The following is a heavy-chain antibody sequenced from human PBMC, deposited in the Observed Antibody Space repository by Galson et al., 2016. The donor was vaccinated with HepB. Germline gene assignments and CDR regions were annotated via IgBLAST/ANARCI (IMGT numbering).Heavy chain of an antibody. D-gene: IGHD6-13*01. J-gene: IGHJ4*02. CDR1: GISVSNNY. Sequence: SLRLSCAASGISVSNNYMIWVRQAPGKGLEWVSSIYSGSATHYADSVKGRFTISRDSSKNTLYLQMNSLRAEDTAVYFCARDPNAAATGTWGWGQGTLVTVSS. V-gene: IGHV3-53*01. CDR2: IYSGSAT. CDR3: ARDPNAAATGTWG.